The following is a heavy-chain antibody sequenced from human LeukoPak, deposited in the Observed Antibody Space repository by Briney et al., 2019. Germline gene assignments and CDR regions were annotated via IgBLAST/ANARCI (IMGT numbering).Heavy chain of an antibody. CDR3: ASIYCSGGSCYPGLDP. Sequence: PGGSLRLSCAASGFTFSSYSMNWVRQAPGKGLEWVSSISSSSSYIYYADSVKGRFTISRDNAKNSLYLQMNSLRAEDTAVYYCASIYCSGGSCYPGLDPWGQGTLVTVSS. V-gene: IGHV3-21*01. CDR2: ISSSSSYI. J-gene: IGHJ5*02. CDR1: GFTFSSYS. D-gene: IGHD2-15*01.